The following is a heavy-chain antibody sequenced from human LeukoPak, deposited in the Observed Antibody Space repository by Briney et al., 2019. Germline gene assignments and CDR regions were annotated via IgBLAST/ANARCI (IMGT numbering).Heavy chain of an antibody. CDR3: AREGSGYEYYYYGMDV. CDR1: GGTFSSYA. CDR2: IIPIFGTA. Sequence: SVKASCKASGGTFSSYAISWVRQAPGQGLEWMGGIIPIFGTANYAQKFQGRVTITADESTSTAYMELSSLRSEDTAVYYCAREGSGYEYYYYGMDVWGQGTTVTVSS. J-gene: IGHJ6*02. V-gene: IGHV1-69*01. D-gene: IGHD5-12*01.